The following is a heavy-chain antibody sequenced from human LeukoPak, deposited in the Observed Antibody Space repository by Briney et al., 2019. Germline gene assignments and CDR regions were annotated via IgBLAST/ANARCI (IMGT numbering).Heavy chain of an antibody. J-gene: IGHJ4*02. CDR1: GFTFSNFG. CDR3: AKGDYYDSDY. CDR2: ITSGVGIT. Sequence: QPGGSLRLSCAASGFTFSNFGMNWVRQAPGKGLEWVSIITSGVGITYYADSVKGRFTVSRDNSKSTLYLQMNSLRAEDTAVYYCAKGDYYDSDYWGQGTLVTVSS. D-gene: IGHD3-10*01. V-gene: IGHV3-23*01.